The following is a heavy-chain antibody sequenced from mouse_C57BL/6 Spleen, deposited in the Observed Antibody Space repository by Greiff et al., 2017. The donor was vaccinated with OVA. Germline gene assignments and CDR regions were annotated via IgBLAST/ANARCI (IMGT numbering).Heavy chain of an antibody. CDR3: AKIGYDYDYYAMDY. V-gene: IGHV2-5*01. CDR2: IWRGGST. CDR1: GFSLTSYG. Sequence: VQLVESGPGLVQPSQSLSITCTVSGFSLTSYGVHWVRQSPGKGLEWLGVIWRGGSTDYNAAFMSRLSITKDNSKSQVFFKMNSLQADDTAIYYCAKIGYDYDYYAMDYWGQGTSVTVSS. J-gene: IGHJ4*01. D-gene: IGHD2-4*01.